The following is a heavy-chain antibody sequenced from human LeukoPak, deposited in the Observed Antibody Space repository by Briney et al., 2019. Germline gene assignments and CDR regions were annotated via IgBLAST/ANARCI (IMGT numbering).Heavy chain of an antibody. CDR1: GYTFISYY. J-gene: IGHJ4*02. Sequence: AXVKVSCKASGYTFISYYMHWVRQAPGQGPEWMGIINPSGATTIYAQKFQGRVTLTRDTSTSTVYMELSTLRSEDTAVYYCARARHYYDSSGYQKYYFDYWGQGTLVTVSS. D-gene: IGHD3-22*01. CDR3: ARARHYYDSSGYQKYYFDY. V-gene: IGHV1-46*01. CDR2: INPSGATT.